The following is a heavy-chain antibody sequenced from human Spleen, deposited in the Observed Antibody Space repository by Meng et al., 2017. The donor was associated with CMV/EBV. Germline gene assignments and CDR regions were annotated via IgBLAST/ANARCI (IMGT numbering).Heavy chain of an antibody. CDR3: VTYYADIVLGPFDI. CDR1: GGSISSSSYY. J-gene: IGHJ3*02. Sequence: ETLSLTCTVSGGSISSSSYYWGWIRQPPGKGLEWVANIKRDGSEKYYVDSVKGRFTVSRDNAKNSLYLQMRTLRAEDTAVYYCVTYYADIVLGPFDIWGQGTVVTVSS. V-gene: IGHV3-7*01. CDR2: IKRDGSEK. D-gene: IGHD2-21*01.